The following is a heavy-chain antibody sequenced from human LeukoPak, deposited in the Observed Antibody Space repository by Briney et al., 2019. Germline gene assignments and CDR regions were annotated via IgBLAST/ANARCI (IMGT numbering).Heavy chain of an antibody. Sequence: PSETLSLTCTVSGGSISNGGYYWSWIRQPPGKGLEWIGYIYHSGSTHYNPSLKSRVTISVDRSKNQFSLKLSSVTAADTAVYYCARGGYSSRQTDYWGQGTLVTVSS. V-gene: IGHV4-30-2*01. CDR1: GGSISNGGYY. CDR3: ARGGYSSRQTDY. CDR2: IYHSGST. D-gene: IGHD6-13*01. J-gene: IGHJ4*02.